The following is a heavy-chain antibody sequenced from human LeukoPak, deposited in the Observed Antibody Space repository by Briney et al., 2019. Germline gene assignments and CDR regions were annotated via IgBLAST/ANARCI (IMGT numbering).Heavy chain of an antibody. D-gene: IGHD6-13*01. J-gene: IGHJ6*04. V-gene: IGHV3-23*01. CDR3: AKGAAAGLYYYGMDV. CDR2: ISGSGGST. CDR1: GFTFSSYA. Sequence: GGSLRLSCAASGFTFSSYAMSWVRQAPGKGLEWVSAISGSGGSTYYADSVKGRFTISRDNSKNTLHLQMNSLRAEDTAVYYCAKGAAAGLYYYGMDVWGKGTTVTVSS.